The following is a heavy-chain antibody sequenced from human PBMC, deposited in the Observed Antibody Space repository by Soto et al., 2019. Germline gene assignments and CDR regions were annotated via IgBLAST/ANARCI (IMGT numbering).Heavy chain of an antibody. CDR3: AKDHLTTTVTTVGY. J-gene: IGHJ4*02. D-gene: IGHD4-17*01. CDR2: ISYHGSDK. CDR1: GFTFSNYG. Sequence: QVQLVESGGGVVQPGRSLRLSCAASGFTFSNYGMHWVRQAPGKGLEWVAVISYHGSDKYYADSVKGRFTISRDNSKNTVYLQMDSLRAEDTGVYYCAKDHLTTTVTTVGYWGQGTLVTVSS. V-gene: IGHV3-30*18.